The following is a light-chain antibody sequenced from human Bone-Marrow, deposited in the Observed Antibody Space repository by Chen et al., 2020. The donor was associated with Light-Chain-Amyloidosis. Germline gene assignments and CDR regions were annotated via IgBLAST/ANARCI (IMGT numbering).Light chain of an antibody. CDR1: NIGSTS. CDR3: QVWDRSSDRPV. J-gene: IGLJ3*02. CDR2: DDS. V-gene: IGLV3-21*02. Sequence: SYVLTQPSSVSVAPGQTATIACGGNNIGSTSVHWYQQTPGQAPLLVVYDDSARPSGFPERFSGSNSGNTATLTISRVEAGDEADYYCQVWDRSSDRPVFGGGTKLTVL.